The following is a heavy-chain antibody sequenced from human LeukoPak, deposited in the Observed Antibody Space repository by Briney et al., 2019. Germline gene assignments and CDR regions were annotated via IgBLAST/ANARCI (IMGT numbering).Heavy chain of an antibody. D-gene: IGHD3-10*01. Sequence: ASVKVSCKASGYTFTSYGISWVRQAPGKGLEWMGGFDPEDGETIYAQKFQGRVTMTEDTSTDTAYMELSSLRSEDTAVYYCATGVVREVIYFDYWGQGTLVTVSS. CDR3: ATGVVREVIYFDY. J-gene: IGHJ4*02. CDR2: FDPEDGET. CDR1: GYTFTSYG. V-gene: IGHV1-24*01.